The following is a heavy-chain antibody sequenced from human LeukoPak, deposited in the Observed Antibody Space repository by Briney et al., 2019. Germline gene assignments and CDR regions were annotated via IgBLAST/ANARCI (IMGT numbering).Heavy chain of an antibody. CDR3: SRGGKVSYYDNSGYPDY. J-gene: IGHJ4*02. V-gene: IGHV3-49*04. CDR1: GFTFGDYA. Sequence: PGGSLRLSRTASGFTFGDYAMSWVRQAPGKGLEWVGFIRSKAYGGTTEYAASVKGRFTISRDDSKSIAYLQINSLKTEDTAVFYCSRGGKVSYYDNSGYPDYWGQGTLVTVSS. D-gene: IGHD3-22*01. CDR2: IRSKAYGGTT.